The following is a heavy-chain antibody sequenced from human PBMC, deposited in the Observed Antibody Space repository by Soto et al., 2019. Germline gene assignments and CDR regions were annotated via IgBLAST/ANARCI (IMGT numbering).Heavy chain of an antibody. CDR3: ESTAPSWGYDSSAYDNNNWFDP. CDR1: GGSMSRSNW. Sequence: SETLSLTCAVSGGSMSRSNWWGWVRQTPGKGQERVGEIYHSGSTNYNPSLKSRVTISGDKSKKQFSLKLSSVTAGGRALYYCESTAPSWGYDSSAYDNNNWFDPWRQGSRV. V-gene: IGHV4-4*02. CDR2: IYHSGST. J-gene: IGHJ5*02. D-gene: IGHD3-22*01.